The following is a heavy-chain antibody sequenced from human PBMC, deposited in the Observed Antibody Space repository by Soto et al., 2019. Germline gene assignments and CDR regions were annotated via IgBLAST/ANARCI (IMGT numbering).Heavy chain of an antibody. J-gene: IGHJ4*02. CDR1: GFTFSNAW. D-gene: IGHD4-4*01. V-gene: IGHV3-23*01. CDR3: AKVLATVTTWVY. Sequence: GGSLRLSCAASGFTFSNAWINWVRQAPGKGLEWVSAISGSGGSTYYADSVKGRFTISRDNSKNTLYLQMNSLRAEDTAVYYCAKVLATVTTWVYWGQGTLVTVSS. CDR2: ISGSGGST.